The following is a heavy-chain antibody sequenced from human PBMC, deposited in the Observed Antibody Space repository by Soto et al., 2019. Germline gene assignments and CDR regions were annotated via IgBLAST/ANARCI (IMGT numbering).Heavy chain of an antibody. CDR2: ISWNSGSI. V-gene: IGHV3-9*01. CDR1: GFTFDDYA. CDR3: AKDLDYVVKNAFDI. D-gene: IGHD4-17*01. Sequence: EVQLVESGGGLVQPGRSLRLSCAASGFTFDDYAMHWVRQAPGKGLEWVSGISWNSGSIGYADSVKGRFTISRDNAKNSLYLQMNSLRAEDTALYYCAKDLDYVVKNAFDIWGQGTMVTVSS. J-gene: IGHJ3*02.